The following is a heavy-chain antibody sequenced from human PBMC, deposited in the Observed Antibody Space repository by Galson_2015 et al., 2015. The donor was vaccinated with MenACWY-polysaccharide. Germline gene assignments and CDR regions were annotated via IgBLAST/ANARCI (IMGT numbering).Heavy chain of an antibody. D-gene: IGHD3-10*01. CDR3: AKETGPAESAYSWGTFDI. CDR2: VSASGGST. V-gene: IGHV3-23*01. CDR1: GFTFSSYA. Sequence: SLRLSCAASGFTFSSYAMSWVRQAPGKGLAWVSGVSASGGSTVYTDSAKGRFTMSRDNSKRSLYLQMNSLRAEDTAVYYCAKETGPAESAYSWGTFDIGGRRTMVTVSS. J-gene: IGHJ3*02.